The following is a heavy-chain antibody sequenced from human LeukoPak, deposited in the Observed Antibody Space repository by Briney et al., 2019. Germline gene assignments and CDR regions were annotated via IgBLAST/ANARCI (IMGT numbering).Heavy chain of an antibody. CDR3: ARARRALVGATTRYYYYYMDV. V-gene: IGHV4-39*07. J-gene: IGHJ6*03. Sequence: SETLSLTCTVSGGSISSSSYYRGWIRQPPGKGLEWIGSIYYSGSTYYNPSLKSRVTISVDTSKNQFSLKLSSVTAADTAVYYCARARRALVGATTRYYYYYMDVWGKGTTVTISS. CDR1: GGSISSSSYY. CDR2: IYYSGST. D-gene: IGHD1-26*01.